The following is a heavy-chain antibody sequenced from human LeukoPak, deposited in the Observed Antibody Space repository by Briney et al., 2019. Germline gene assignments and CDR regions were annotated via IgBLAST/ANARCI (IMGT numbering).Heavy chain of an antibody. CDR1: GYTFTSYG. D-gene: IGHD3-3*01. Sequence: ASVKVSCKASGYTFTSYGISWVRQAPGQGLEWMGWISAYNGNTNYAQKLQGRVTMTTDTSTSTAYMELRSLRSDDTAVYYCPRERIYDFWSGYYNWFDPWGQGTLVTVSS. CDR2: ISAYNGNT. J-gene: IGHJ5*02. V-gene: IGHV1-18*01. CDR3: PRERIYDFWSGYYNWFDP.